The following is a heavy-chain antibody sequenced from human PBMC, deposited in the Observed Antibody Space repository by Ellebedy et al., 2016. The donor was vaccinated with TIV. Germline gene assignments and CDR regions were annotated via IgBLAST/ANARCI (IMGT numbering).Heavy chain of an antibody. CDR2: IKQDGSEK. D-gene: IGHD3-22*01. V-gene: IGHV3-7*01. J-gene: IGHJ4*02. CDR1: GFTFSIYW. Sequence: GESLKISCAASGFTFSIYWMSWVRQAPGKGLECVANIKQDGSEKSYVDSVKGRFTISRDNAKNSLYLQMNSLRAEDTAVYYCARDSVIVVDNTPQNFDYWGQGTLVTVSS. CDR3: ARDSVIVVDNTPQNFDY.